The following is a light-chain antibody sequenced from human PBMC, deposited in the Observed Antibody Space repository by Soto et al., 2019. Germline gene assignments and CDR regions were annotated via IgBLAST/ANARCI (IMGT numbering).Light chain of an antibody. J-gene: IGKJ1*01. Sequence: EVVLTQSPGTLSVSPVERATLSCRTSQSISNSYLAWYQQKPGQSPRLLIYAASNRATGIPARFSGSGSGTDFTLTISSLEPEDFAFYFCQQRSHWPTFGQGTKVDI. CDR2: AAS. V-gene: IGKV3-11*01. CDR1: QSISNSY. CDR3: QQRSHWPT.